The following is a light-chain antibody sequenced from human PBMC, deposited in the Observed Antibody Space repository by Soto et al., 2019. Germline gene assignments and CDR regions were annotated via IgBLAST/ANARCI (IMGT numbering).Light chain of an antibody. CDR3: QQYNSYPT. V-gene: IGKV1-5*01. CDR1: QSISSW. Sequence: DIQMTQSPSTLSASVGDRVTITCRASQSISSWLAWYQQKPVKAPKLLIYDASSLESGGPSRFSGSGSGTEFTLTISSLQPDDFATYYCQQYNSYPTFGQGTRVDIK. CDR2: DAS. J-gene: IGKJ1*01.